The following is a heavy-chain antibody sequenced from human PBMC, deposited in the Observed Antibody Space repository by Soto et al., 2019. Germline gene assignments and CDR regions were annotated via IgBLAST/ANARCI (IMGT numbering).Heavy chain of an antibody. J-gene: IGHJ6*02. CDR2: IVVASGQT. CDR3: SAARPDIGVGWWV. CDR1: GSGFIRSG. V-gene: IGHV1-58*02. D-gene: IGHD2-15*01. Sequence: SVKGSCKASGSGFIRSGIQWVRQAHGQRLEWIGWIVVASGQTNYAQNFRGRVAITRDTSTATAYIELTGLTSEDTAVYFCSAARPDIGVGWWVWGQGTTVTVSS.